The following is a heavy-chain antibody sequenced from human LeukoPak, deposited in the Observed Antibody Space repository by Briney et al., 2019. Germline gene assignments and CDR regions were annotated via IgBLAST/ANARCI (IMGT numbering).Heavy chain of an antibody. J-gene: IGHJ4*02. Sequence: GGSLRLPCAASGFTFSNYEMNWVRQAPGKGLEWVSYISSSGSTIYYADSVKGRFTISRDNAKNSLYLQMNSLRAEDTAVYYCARVRYASSGGFFDYWGQGTLVTVSS. CDR1: GFTFSNYE. CDR3: ARVRYASSGGFFDY. V-gene: IGHV3-48*03. D-gene: IGHD4-17*01. CDR2: ISSSGSTI.